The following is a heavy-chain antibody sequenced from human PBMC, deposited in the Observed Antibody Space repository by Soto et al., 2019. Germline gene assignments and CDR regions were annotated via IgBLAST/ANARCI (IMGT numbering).Heavy chain of an antibody. CDR2: ISGHDGKT. V-gene: IGHV1-18*01. D-gene: IGHD3-10*01. Sequence: GASVKVSCKASGYTFTNYGLGWARQAPGQGPEWKGRISGHDGKTNYAQKFQGRVTVTTDTSTSTAYMELRSLRSDDTAVYFCAKTPFSLLYGGWFDSWGQGTQVTVSS. CDR3: AKTPFSLLYGGWFDS. J-gene: IGHJ5*01. CDR1: GYTFTNYG.